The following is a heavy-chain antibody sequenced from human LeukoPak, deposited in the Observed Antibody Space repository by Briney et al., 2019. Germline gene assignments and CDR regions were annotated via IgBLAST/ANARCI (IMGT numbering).Heavy chain of an antibody. V-gene: IGHV4-59*01. Sequence: SETLSLTCTVSGGSISSYYWSWIRQPPGKGLEWLGYIYHSGNTKYNPSLKSRVTISVDTSKNQFSLNLSSVTAADTAVYYCARGTLAAYLNHAWYHMDVWGKGTTATVSS. CDR2: IYHSGNT. CDR1: GGSISSYY. J-gene: IGHJ6*03. CDR3: ARGTLAAYLNHAWYHMDV. D-gene: IGHD1-14*01.